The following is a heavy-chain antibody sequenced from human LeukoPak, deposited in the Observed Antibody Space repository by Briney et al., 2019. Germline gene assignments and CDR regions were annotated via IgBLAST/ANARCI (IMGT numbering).Heavy chain of an antibody. CDR1: GFTFSSYS. CDR2: ISSSSSYI. V-gene: IGHV3-21*01. Sequence: GGSLRLSCAASGFTFSSYSMNWVRQAPGKGLEWVSSISSSSSYIYYADSVKGRFTISRDNAKNSLYLQMNSLRAEDTAVYYCVRGDRRDGYNLLDYWGQGTLVTVSS. D-gene: IGHD5-12*01. J-gene: IGHJ4*02. CDR3: VRGDRRDGYNLLDY.